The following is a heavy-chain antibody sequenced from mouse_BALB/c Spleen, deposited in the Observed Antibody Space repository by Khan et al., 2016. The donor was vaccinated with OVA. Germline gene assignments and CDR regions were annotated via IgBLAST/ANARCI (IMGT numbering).Heavy chain of an antibody. CDR1: GFTFSNYG. V-gene: IGHV5-6*01. CDR3: ARCLYGGSYDYYAMDY. D-gene: IGHD1-1*01. Sequence: EVQLVESGGDLVKPGGSLKLSCAASGFTFSNYGMSWVRQTPDKRLEWVAIISTSGSYTYYPDSVKGRFTISRDNAKNTLYLQMSSLKSEDTAIYYGARCLYGGSYDYYAMDYWGQGTSVTVSS. J-gene: IGHJ4*01. CDR2: ISTSGSYT.